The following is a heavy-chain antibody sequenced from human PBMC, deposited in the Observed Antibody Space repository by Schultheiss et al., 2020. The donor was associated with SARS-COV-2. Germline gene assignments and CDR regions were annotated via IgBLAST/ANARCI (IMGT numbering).Heavy chain of an antibody. CDR1: GFTFSSNY. CDR2: ISSSTGYI. J-gene: IGHJ4*02. V-gene: IGHV3-21*01. D-gene: IGHD3-16*02. Sequence: GGSLRLSCATSGFTFSSNYMSWVRQAPGKGLEWVSSISSSTGYIFYADSVKGRFTIYRDNAKNSLYLQMNSLRAEDTAVYYCARYMISFGGIIVSGFDYWGQGALVTVSS. CDR3: ARYMISFGGIIVSGFDY.